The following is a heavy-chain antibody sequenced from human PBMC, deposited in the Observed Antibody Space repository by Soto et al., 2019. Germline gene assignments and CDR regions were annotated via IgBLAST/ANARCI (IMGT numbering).Heavy chain of an antibody. V-gene: IGHV3-48*01. D-gene: IGHD3-9*01. CDR2: ISSSSSTI. CDR3: ARASYDILTGYSNVRYYYAMDV. Sequence: GGSLRLSCAASGFTFSSYSMNWVRQAPGKGLEWVSYISSSSSTIYYADSVKGRFTISRDNAKNSLYLQMNSLRAEDTAVYYCARASYDILTGYSNVRYYYAMDVWGQGTTVTVS. J-gene: IGHJ6*02. CDR1: GFTFSSYS.